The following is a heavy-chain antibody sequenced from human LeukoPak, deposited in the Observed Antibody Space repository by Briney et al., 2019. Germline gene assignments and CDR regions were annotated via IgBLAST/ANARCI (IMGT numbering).Heavy chain of an antibody. CDR3: AKDSQVIAVAGYFDY. V-gene: IGHV3-43*02. Sequence: GGSLRLSCAASGFTFDDYAMHWVRQAPGKGLEWVSLISGDGGSTYYADSVKGRFTISRDNSKNSLYLQMNSLRTEDTAVYYCAKDSQVIAVAGYFDYWGQGTLVTVSS. CDR1: GFTFDDYA. J-gene: IGHJ4*02. D-gene: IGHD6-19*01. CDR2: ISGDGGST.